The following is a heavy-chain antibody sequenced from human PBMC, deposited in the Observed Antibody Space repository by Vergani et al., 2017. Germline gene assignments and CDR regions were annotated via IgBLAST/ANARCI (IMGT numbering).Heavy chain of an antibody. J-gene: IGHJ4*02. D-gene: IGHD4-17*01. CDR1: GGSISSGGYY. V-gene: IGHV4-31*03. Sequence: QVQLQESGPGLVKPSQTLSLTCTVSGGSISSGGYYWSWIRQHPGRGLEWIGYIYYSGSTYYNPSLKSRVTILVDTSKNQFSLKLSSVTAADTAVYYCARGYGDYSPNFYFDQWGQGTLVTVSS. CDR2: IYYSGST. CDR3: ARGYGDYSPNFYFDQ.